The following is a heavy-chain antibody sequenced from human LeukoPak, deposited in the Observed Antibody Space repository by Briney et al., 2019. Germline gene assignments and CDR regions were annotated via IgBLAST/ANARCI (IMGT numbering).Heavy chain of an antibody. J-gene: IGHJ4*02. Sequence: PSETLSLTCTVSGGSISSSTYYWGWIRQPPGKGLEWIGSIYYSGSTYYNPSLKSRVTISVDTSKNQFSLKLSSVTAADTAVYYCASYDILTGYHISPVRKNYYFDYWGQGTLVTVSS. V-gene: IGHV4-39*01. D-gene: IGHD3-9*01. CDR3: ASYDILTGYHISPVRKNYYFDY. CDR2: IYYSGST. CDR1: GGSISSSTYY.